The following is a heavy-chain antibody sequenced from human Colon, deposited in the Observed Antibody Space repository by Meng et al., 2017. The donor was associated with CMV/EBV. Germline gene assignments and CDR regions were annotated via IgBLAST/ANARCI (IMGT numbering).Heavy chain of an antibody. V-gene: IGHV3-23*01. CDR2: ISGSDGAT. D-gene: IGHD2-15*01. J-gene: IGHJ4*02. CDR1: GFSLSNYG. CDR3: ARPADVLVIAKGLDY. Sequence: GESLKISCAASGFSLSNYGMTWVRQGPGKGLEYVSAISGSDGATYYANSVKGRFTISRDNSKNTLFLQMNSLRPEDTAIYYCARPADVLVIAKGLDYWGQGTLVTVSS.